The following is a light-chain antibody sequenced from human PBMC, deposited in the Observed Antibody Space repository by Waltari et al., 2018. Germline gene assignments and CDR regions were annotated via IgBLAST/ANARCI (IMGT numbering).Light chain of an antibody. V-gene: IGLV3-21*02. CDR3: QMWDNANGPLYV. CDR1: NIGSKA. Sequence: SYVLTPPPSFSVAPGRTATLPCGGNNIGSKAEHWYRHKPGQAPGLVVYAERFSASNSETTATLTITRGEAGDEADYYCQMWDNANGPLYVFGSGTKVTVL. J-gene: IGLJ1*01.